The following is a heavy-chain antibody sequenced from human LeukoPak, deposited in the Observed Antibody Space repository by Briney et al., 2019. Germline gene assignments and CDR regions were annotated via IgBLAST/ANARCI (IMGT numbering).Heavy chain of an antibody. CDR1: GYSISSGYY. CDR3: ASALNYYYGMDA. CDR2: IYHSGST. V-gene: IGHV4-38-2*01. Sequence: SSETLSLTCAVSGYSISSGYYWGWIRQPPGKGLERIGIIYHSGSTYYNPSLKSRVTISVDTSKNQFSLKLSSVTAADTAVYYCASALNYYYGMDAWGKGTTVTVSS. J-gene: IGHJ6*04.